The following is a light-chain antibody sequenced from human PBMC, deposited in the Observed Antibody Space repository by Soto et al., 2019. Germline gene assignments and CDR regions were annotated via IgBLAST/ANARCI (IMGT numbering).Light chain of an antibody. CDR2: EVS. CDR3: CSYAGSTTYA. Sequence: QSVLTQPASVSGSPGQSITISCTGTSSDVGSYNLVSWYQQHPGKAPKLMIYEVSKRPSGVSNRFSGSKSGNTASLTISGLQADDEADHYCCSYAGSTTYAFGTGTRSPS. V-gene: IGLV2-23*02. CDR1: SSDVGSYNL. J-gene: IGLJ1*01.